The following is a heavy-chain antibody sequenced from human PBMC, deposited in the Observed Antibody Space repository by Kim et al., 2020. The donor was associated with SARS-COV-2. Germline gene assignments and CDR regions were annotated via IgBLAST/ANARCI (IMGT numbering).Heavy chain of an antibody. V-gene: IGHV3-43*01. CDR1: GFTFDDYT. J-gene: IGHJ4*02. CDR3: AKDTWALNWNEEYYFDY. D-gene: IGHD1-1*01. Sequence: GGSLRLSCAASGFTFDDYTMHWVRQAPGKGLEWVSLISWDGGSTYYADSVKGRFTISRDNSKNSLYLQMNSLRTEDIALYYCAKDTWALNWNEEYYFDYWGQGTLVTVSS. CDR2: ISWDGGST.